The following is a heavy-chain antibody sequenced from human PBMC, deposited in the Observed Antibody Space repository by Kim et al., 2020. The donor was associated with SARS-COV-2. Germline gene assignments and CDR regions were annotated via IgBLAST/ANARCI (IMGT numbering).Heavy chain of an antibody. CDR2: IDHSGAT. D-gene: IGHD3-3*01. J-gene: IGHJ6*02. V-gene: IGHV4-34*01. Sequence: SETLSLTCAVYVGSFSDYHWTWIRQSPGKGLEWIGDIDHSGATNYNPSLKSRVAISVDTSKNQFSLKLKSVTAADTAVYFCARGRAGVVPSPIMGLGPFYDYYALDVWGQGTTVSVSS. CDR3: ARGRAGVVPSPIMGLGPFYDYYALDV. CDR1: VGSFSDYH.